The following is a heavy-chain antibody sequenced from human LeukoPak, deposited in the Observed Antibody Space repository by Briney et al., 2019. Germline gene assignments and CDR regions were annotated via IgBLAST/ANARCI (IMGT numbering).Heavy chain of an antibody. CDR3: AKDRVAVAGTGSRWEAYFDY. CDR2: ISGSGGST. J-gene: IGHJ4*02. CDR1: GFTFSTYA. V-gene: IGHV3-23*01. D-gene: IGHD6-19*01. Sequence: PGGSLRLSCAASGFTFSTYAMSWVRQAPGKGLEWVSSISGSGGSTYYADSVKGRFTISRDNSKNTLYLQMNSLRAEDTAVYYCAKDRVAVAGTGSRWEAYFDYWGQGTLVTVSS.